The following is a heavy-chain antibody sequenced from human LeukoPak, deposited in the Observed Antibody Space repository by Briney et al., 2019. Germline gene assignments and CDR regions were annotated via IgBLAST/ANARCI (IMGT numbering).Heavy chain of an antibody. D-gene: IGHD6-6*01. V-gene: IGHV3-23*01. Sequence: GGSLRLSCAASGFTFSSYAMSWVRQAPGKGLEWVSAISGSGGSTYYADSVKGRFTISRDNAKNSLYLQMNSLRAEDTAVYNCARIGYSSSSLDFWGRGTLVTVSS. CDR2: ISGSGGST. CDR1: GFTFSSYA. J-gene: IGHJ4*02. CDR3: ARIGYSSSSLDF.